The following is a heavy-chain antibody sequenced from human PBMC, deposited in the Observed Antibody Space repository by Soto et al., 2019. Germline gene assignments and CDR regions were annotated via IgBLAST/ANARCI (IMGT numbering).Heavy chain of an antibody. CDR2: IYYSGST. CDR3: ARHRYGSGSSLFDY. D-gene: IGHD3-10*01. Sequence: SETLSLTCTVSGGSISSYYWSWIRQPPGKGLEWIGYIYYSGSTNYNPSLRSRVTISVETSKNQFSLKLSSVTAADTAVYYCARHRYGSGSSLFDYWGQGTLVTVSS. J-gene: IGHJ4*02. CDR1: GGSISSYY. V-gene: IGHV4-59*08.